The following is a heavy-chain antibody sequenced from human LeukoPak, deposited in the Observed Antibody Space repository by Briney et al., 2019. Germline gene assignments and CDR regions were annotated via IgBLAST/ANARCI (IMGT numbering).Heavy chain of an antibody. CDR2: IYHSGTT. CDR3: AREYYDSSGYYYIHS. Sequence: SETLSLTCTVSGGSISSYYWSWIRQHPGQDLEWLAYIYHSGTTYYNPSLKGRATLSVDMSKNQFSLKLTSVTAADTAVYYCAREYYDSSGYYYIHSWGQGTQVTVSS. V-gene: IGHV4-59*12. D-gene: IGHD3-22*01. J-gene: IGHJ4*02. CDR1: GGSISSYY.